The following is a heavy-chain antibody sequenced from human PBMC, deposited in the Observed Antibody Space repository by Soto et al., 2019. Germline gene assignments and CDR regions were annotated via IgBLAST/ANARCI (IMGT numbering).Heavy chain of an antibody. CDR2: ISYDGNKK. CDR3: AKDLISSSWRFYYYGLDV. Sequence: QVQLVESGGGVVQPGRSLRLSCAASGFSFSTYGIHWVRQAPGKGLEWVAAISYDGNKKYYADSVKGRFTISRDNSKNTLYLQMNSLRGEDTAVYYCAKDLISSSWRFYYYGLDVWGHGTTVSVS. J-gene: IGHJ6*02. D-gene: IGHD6-13*01. V-gene: IGHV3-30*18. CDR1: GFSFSTYG.